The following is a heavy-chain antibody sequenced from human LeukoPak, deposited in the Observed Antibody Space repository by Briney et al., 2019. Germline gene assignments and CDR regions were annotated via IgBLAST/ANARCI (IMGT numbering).Heavy chain of an antibody. CDR1: GYSISTGYY. CDR2: FYHGGST. Sequence: PSETLSLTCTVSGYSISTGYYWDWIRQPPGKGLEWIGTFYHGGSTYYNPSLKSRVTISVDTSKNQFSLKLSSVTAADTAVYYCARRRKRYYDTSEIAFDIWGQGTMVTVSS. J-gene: IGHJ3*02. V-gene: IGHV4-38-2*02. D-gene: IGHD3-22*01. CDR3: ARRRKRYYDTSEIAFDI.